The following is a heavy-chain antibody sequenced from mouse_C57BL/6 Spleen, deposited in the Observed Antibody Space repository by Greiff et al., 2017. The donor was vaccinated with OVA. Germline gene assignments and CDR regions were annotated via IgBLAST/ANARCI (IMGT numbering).Heavy chain of an antibody. CDR3: ARPWFDYGWYFDV. CDR2: ISSGSSTI. J-gene: IGHJ1*03. V-gene: IGHV5-17*01. Sequence: DVKLVESGGGLVKPGGSLKLSCAASGFTFSDYGMHWVRQAPEKGLEWVAYISSGSSTIYYADTVKGRFTISRDNAKNTLFLQMTSLRSEDTAMYYCARPWFDYGWYFDVWGKGTTVTVSS. CDR1: GFTFSDYG. D-gene: IGHD2-4*01.